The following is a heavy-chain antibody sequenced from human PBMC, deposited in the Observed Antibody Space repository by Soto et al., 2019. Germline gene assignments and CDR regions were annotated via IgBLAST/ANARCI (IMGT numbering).Heavy chain of an antibody. CDR3: TRSSGSYKYFDL. V-gene: IGHV3-72*01. CDR1: GFTFSDHY. CDR2: TRNRANSYTT. Sequence: EVQLVESGGGLVQPGGSLRLSCAASGFTFSDHYMDWVRQAPGKGLEWVARTRNRANSYTTEYAASVKGRFTISRDNSKNSLYLQMNSLQTEDTPVYYCTRSSGSYKYFDLWGRGTLVTVSS. J-gene: IGHJ2*01. D-gene: IGHD1-26*01.